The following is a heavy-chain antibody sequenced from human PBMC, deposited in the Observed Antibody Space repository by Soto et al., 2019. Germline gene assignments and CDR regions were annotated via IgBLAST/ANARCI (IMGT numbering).Heavy chain of an antibody. V-gene: IGHV4-34*01. CDR2: INHSGST. Sequence: PSETLSLTCAVYGGSFSGYYWSWIRQPPGKGLEWIGEINHSGSTNYNPSLKSRVTISVDTSKNQCSLNLSSVTAADTAVYYCARGLYDVWSGYLPGAFDIWGQGTMVTVSS. D-gene: IGHD3-3*01. CDR3: ARGLYDVWSGYLPGAFDI. J-gene: IGHJ3*02. CDR1: GGSFSGYY.